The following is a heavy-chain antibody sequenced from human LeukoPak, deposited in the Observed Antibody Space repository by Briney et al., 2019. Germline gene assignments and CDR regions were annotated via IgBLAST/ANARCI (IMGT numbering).Heavy chain of an antibody. J-gene: IGHJ3*02. CDR3: AREYITSSGRASDI. V-gene: IGHV3-48*01. Sequence: GGSLRLSCVGSGFTSRSYGMNWVRQAPGKGLEWVSYISSSGSAIHYADSVKGRFTISRDNAKNSLFLQMNSLRADDTAVYYCAREYITSSGRASDIWGQGTMVTVSS. D-gene: IGHD6-6*01. CDR2: ISSSGSAI. CDR1: GFTSRSYG.